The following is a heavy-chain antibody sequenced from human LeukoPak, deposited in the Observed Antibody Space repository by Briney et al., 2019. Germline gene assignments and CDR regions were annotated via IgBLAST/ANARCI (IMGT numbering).Heavy chain of an antibody. V-gene: IGHV3-23*01. Sequence: GGSLRLSCAASGFTFGSYAIYWVRQAPGKGLEWVSGISGSGGSTFYADSVKGPFTISRDNSENTVYLQMNSLRADDTAVYYCAKTTAGYSSGRYPGWPVDYWGQGTLVTVSS. CDR3: AKTTAGYSSGRYPGWPVDY. CDR2: ISGSGGST. CDR1: GFTFGSYA. J-gene: IGHJ4*02. D-gene: IGHD6-19*01.